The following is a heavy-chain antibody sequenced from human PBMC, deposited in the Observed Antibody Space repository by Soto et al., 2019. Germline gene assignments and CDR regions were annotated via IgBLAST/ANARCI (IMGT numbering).Heavy chain of an antibody. CDR1: GYSFTSYW. Sequence: PGESLKISCKGSGYSFTSYWIAWVRQVPGKGLGWMGIIYPGDSDTRYSPSFQGQVTISADKSISTAYLQWSSLKASDTAMYYCARRTSSIAATRSYGMDVWGQGTTVTVS. V-gene: IGHV5-51*01. CDR2: IYPGDSDT. D-gene: IGHD6-6*01. CDR3: ARRTSSIAATRSYGMDV. J-gene: IGHJ6*02.